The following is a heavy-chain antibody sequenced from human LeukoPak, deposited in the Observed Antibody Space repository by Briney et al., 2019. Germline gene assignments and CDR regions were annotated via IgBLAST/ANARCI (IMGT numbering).Heavy chain of an antibody. D-gene: IGHD3-9*01. CDR2: INHSGST. CDR3: ARPPREILTGYYIVYYYYGMDV. V-gene: IGHV4-34*01. Sequence: SETLSLTCAVYGGSFSGYYWSWIRQPPGKGLEWIGEINHSGSTNYNPSLKSRVTISVDTSKNQFSLKLSSVTAAATAVYYCARPPREILTGYYIVYYYYGMDVWGKGTTVTVSS. CDR1: GGSFSGYY. J-gene: IGHJ6*04.